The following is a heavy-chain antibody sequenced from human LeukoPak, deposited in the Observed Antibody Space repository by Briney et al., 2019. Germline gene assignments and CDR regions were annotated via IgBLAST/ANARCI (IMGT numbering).Heavy chain of an antibody. CDR1: GGSFSGYY. D-gene: IGHD3-22*01. J-gene: IGHJ4*02. CDR2: INHSGST. V-gene: IGHV4-34*01. Sequence: SETLSLTCAVYGGSFSGYYWSWIRQPPGKGLEWIGEINHSGSTNYNPSLKSRVTISVDTSKNQFSLKLSSVTAADTAVYYCARDVNYYDSSGYYYFDYWGQGTLVTVSS. CDR3: ARDVNYYDSSGYYYFDY.